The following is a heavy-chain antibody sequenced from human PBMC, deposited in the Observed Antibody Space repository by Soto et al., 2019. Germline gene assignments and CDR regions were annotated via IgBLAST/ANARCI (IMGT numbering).Heavy chain of an antibody. J-gene: IGHJ4*02. D-gene: IGHD3-9*01. CDR2: ISPYNGNT. V-gene: IGHV1-18*01. CDR3: ARCSDYDILTCGDY. Sequence: QVQLVQSGAEVKKPGASVKVSCKASGYTFINHGISWVRQAPGQGLEWMGWISPYNGNTNYAQNFQGRVTMTTDTYTRTVNMELRSLRSDDTAVYYCARCSDYDILTCGDYWGQGTLVTVSS. CDR1: GYTFINHG.